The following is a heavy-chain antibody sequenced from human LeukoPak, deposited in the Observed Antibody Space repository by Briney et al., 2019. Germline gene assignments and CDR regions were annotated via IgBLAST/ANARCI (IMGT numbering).Heavy chain of an antibody. Sequence: PSETLSLTYTVSGGSISSYYWSWIRQPAGKGLEWIGRIYTSGSTNYNPSLKSRVTMSVDMSKNQFSLKLSSVTAADTAVYYCARETYYDFWSGRHAEGWFDPWGQGTLVTVSS. J-gene: IGHJ5*02. V-gene: IGHV4-4*07. D-gene: IGHD3-3*01. CDR3: ARETYYDFWSGRHAEGWFDP. CDR2: IYTSGST. CDR1: GGSISSYY.